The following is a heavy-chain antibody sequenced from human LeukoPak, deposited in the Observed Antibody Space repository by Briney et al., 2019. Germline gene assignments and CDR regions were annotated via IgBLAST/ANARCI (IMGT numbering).Heavy chain of an antibody. V-gene: IGHV4-39*01. CDR3: GSSIDY. CDR1: GGSISSSSYY. J-gene: IGHJ4*02. D-gene: IGHD2-2*01. CDR2: MYYNGST. Sequence: SETLSLTCTVSGGSISSSSYYWGWIRQPPGKGLEWIGSMYYNGSTYYKLSLKSRITISVDTSKNQFSLKLSSVTAADTAVYYCGSSIDYWGQGTLVTVSS.